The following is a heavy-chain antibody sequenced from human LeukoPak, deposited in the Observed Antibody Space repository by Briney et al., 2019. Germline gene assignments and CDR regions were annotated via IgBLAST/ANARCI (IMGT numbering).Heavy chain of an antibody. Sequence: SGTLSLTCAVSGGSIYSGSYYWSWIRQPAGKGLEWIGRIYTSGSTNYNPSLKSRVTISVDTSKNQFSLKLNSVTAADTAVYYCAREGHRNYFDYWGQGTLVTVSS. CDR1: GGSIYSGSYY. J-gene: IGHJ4*02. CDR3: AREGHRNYFDY. D-gene: IGHD2-21*01. V-gene: IGHV4-61*02. CDR2: IYTSGST.